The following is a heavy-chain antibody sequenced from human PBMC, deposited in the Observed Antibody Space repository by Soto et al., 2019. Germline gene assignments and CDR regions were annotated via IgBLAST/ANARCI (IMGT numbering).Heavy chain of an antibody. V-gene: IGHV1-18*01. CDR3: ARDHGGGITFE. J-gene: IGHJ4*02. Sequence: QVQLVQSGAEVKKPGASVKVSCKASGYTFTSYAISWVRQAPGQGLEWMGWISAYNGNTKYAQKLQGRVTMTIDTSTSTAYMELRILRSDDTAVYYCARDHGGGITFEWGQGTLVTVSS. CDR1: GYTFTSYA. D-gene: IGHD3-16*01. CDR2: ISAYNGNT.